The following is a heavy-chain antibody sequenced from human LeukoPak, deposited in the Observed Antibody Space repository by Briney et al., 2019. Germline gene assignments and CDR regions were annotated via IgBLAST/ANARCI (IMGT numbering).Heavy chain of an antibody. J-gene: IGHJ4*02. CDR3: ARGLHDRSWYGAH. Sequence: GGSLRLSCAASGFTFSDYTMQWVRQAPGGGLEWVALLPPDGSYQYYADSLKGRFTISRDNFKNALYLQMNSLRLEDTAVYYCARGLHDRSWYGAHWGQGTLLSVSS. CDR2: LPPDGSYQ. D-gene: IGHD6-13*01. CDR1: GFTFSDYT. V-gene: IGHV3-30*04.